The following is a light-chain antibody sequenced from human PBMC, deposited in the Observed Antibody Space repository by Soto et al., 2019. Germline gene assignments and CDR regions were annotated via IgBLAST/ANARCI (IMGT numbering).Light chain of an antibody. J-gene: IGKJ1*01. CDR3: QQSYSTPT. CDR1: QSIGTY. CDR2: GAS. Sequence: DIQVTQSPSSLSASVGDRVTITCRASQSIGTYLNWYHQKPGKAPQLLIYGASTLQSGVPSRFCASGSGTHFTLTLNSLQPEDFRTYSFQQSYSTPTFGQGTKVDLK. V-gene: IGKV1-39*01.